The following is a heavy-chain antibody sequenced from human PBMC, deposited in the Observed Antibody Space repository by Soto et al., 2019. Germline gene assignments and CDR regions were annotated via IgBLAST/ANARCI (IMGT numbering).Heavy chain of an antibody. D-gene: IGHD2-15*01. CDR1: GYTFNSYG. Sequence: ASVKVSCKASGYTFNSYGISWVRQAPGQGLEWMGWISAYNGNTNYAQKVQGRVTMTTDTSTSTAYMELRSLRSDDTAVYYCARFSGGSYNTYYFYYGMDVWGQGTTVTVSS. V-gene: IGHV1-18*04. CDR3: ARFSGGSYNTYYFYYGMDV. J-gene: IGHJ6*02. CDR2: ISAYNGNT.